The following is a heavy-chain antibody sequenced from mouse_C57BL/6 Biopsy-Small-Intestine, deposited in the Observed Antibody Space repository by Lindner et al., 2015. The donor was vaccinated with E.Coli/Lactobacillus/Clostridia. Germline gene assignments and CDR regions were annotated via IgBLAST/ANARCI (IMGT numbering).Heavy chain of an antibody. CDR1: GYTFTSYW. V-gene: IGHV1-7*01. Sequence: VQLQESGAELAKPGASVKLSCKASGYTFTSYWMHWVKQRPGQGLEWIGYIKPSSDYTKYNQKFKDKATLTADKSSSTAYMQLSSLTYEDSAVYYCARSVNSGSYYFDYWGQGTTLTVSS. CDR2: IKPSSDYT. J-gene: IGHJ2*01. D-gene: IGHD3-2*02. CDR3: ARSVNSGSYYFDY.